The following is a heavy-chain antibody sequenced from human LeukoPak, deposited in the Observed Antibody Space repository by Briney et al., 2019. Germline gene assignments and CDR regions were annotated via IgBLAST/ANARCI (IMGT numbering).Heavy chain of an antibody. D-gene: IGHD3-3*01. CDR1: GFTFSSHA. CDR2: ISGSGGST. J-gene: IGHJ6*03. CDR3: AKSSGYYYYMDV. Sequence: PGGSLRLSCAASGFTFSSHAMSWVRQAPGKGLEWVSAISGSGGSTYSADSVKGRFTISRDNSKDTLYLQMNSLRAEDTAVYYCAKSSGYYYYMDVWGKGTTVTISS. V-gene: IGHV3-23*01.